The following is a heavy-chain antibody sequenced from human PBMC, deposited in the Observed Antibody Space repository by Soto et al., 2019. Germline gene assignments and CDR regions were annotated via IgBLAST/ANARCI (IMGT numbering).Heavy chain of an antibody. J-gene: IGHJ6*02. CDR3: ARHKDCSSTSCYGSYYYYYGMDV. D-gene: IGHD2-2*01. CDR2: IYYSGST. V-gene: IGHV4-39*01. CDR1: GGSISSSSYY. Sequence: SETLSLTCTVSGGSISSSSYYWGWIRQPPGKGLEWIGSIYYSGSTYYNPSLKSRVTISVDTSKNQFSLKLSSVTAADTAVYYCARHKDCSSTSCYGSYYYYYGMDVWGQGTTVTVSS.